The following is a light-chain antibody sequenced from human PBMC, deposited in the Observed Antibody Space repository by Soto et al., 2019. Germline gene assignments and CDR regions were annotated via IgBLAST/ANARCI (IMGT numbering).Light chain of an antibody. CDR3: QQYGSSKT. CDR2: GAS. V-gene: IGKV3-20*01. CDR1: QSVSSNY. Sequence: ENVLTQSPGTLSLSPGERATLSCRASQSVSSNYLAWYQQKPGQAPRLLIYGASSRATGIPDRFSGGGSGTDFTLTISRLEPEDFAVYYCQQYGSSKTFGQGTKVEIK. J-gene: IGKJ1*01.